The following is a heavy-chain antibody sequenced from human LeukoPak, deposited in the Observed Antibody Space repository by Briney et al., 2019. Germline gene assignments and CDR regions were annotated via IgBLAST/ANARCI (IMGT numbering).Heavy chain of an antibody. CDR3: ARPAGPGYYYYFDY. J-gene: IGHJ4*02. CDR2: IYYSGTT. Sequence: SETLSLTCSVSGGSISSGIFYWGWIRQPPGKGLEWIGSIYYSGTTYYNPSLKYRVTISVDTSKNQFSLKLSSVTAADTAVYYCARPAGPGYYYYFDYWGQGTLVTVSS. D-gene: IGHD3-22*01. V-gene: IGHV4-39*01. CDR1: GGSISSGIFY.